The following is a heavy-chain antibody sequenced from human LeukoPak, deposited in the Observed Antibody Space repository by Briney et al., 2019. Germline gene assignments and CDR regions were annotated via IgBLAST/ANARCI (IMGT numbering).Heavy chain of an antibody. CDR3: AKGTYYYDSSGYAFDY. Sequence: QPGRSLRLSCAASGSTFSSYGMHWVRQAPGKGLEWVAVIWYDGSNKYYADSVKRRFTISTDNSKNTLYLQMNSLRAEDTAVYYCAKGTYYYDSSGYAFDYWGQGTLVTLSS. V-gene: IGHV3-33*06. CDR1: GSTFSSYG. D-gene: IGHD3-22*01. J-gene: IGHJ4*02. CDR2: IWYDGSNK.